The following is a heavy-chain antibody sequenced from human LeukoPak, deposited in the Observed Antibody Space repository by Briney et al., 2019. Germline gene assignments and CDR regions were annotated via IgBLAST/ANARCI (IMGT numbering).Heavy chain of an antibody. CDR2: INPNSGGT. J-gene: IGHJ4*02. CDR3: ARSHYYYDSSGYYEFNY. V-gene: IGHV1-2*06. Sequence: GASVKVSCKASGYTSTGYYMHWVRQAPGQGLEWMGRINPNSGGTNYAQKFQGRVTMTRDTSISTAYMELSRLRSDDTAVYYCARSHYYYDSSGYYEFNYWDQGTLVTVSS. CDR1: GYTSTGYY. D-gene: IGHD3-22*01.